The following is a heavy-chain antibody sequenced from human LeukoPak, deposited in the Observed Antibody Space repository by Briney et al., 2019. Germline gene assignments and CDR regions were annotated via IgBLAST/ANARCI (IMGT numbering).Heavy chain of an antibody. CDR3: AKVPAPYQLPDDY. CDR1: GYTFTSYA. V-gene: IGHV7-4-1*02. CDR2: INTNTGNP. D-gene: IGHD2-2*01. Sequence: ASVKVSCKASGYTFTSYAMNWVRQAPGQGLEWMGWINTNTGNPTYAQGFTGRFVFSLDTSVSTAYLQISSLRAEDTAVYYCAKVPAPYQLPDDYWGQGTLVTVSS. J-gene: IGHJ4*02.